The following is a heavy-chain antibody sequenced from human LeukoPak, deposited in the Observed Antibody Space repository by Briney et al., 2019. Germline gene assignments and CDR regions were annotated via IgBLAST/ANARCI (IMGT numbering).Heavy chain of an antibody. CDR3: ARVYRDGPYYYYYYMDV. V-gene: IGHV4-59*01. CDR1: GGSISSYY. CDR2: IYYSGST. Sequence: SETLSLTCTVSGGSISSYYWSWIRQPPGKGLEWIGYIYYSGSTNYNPSLKSRVTISVDTSKNQFSLKLSSVTAADTAVYYCARVYRDGPYYYYYYMDVRGKGTTVTISS. J-gene: IGHJ6*03. D-gene: IGHD5-24*01.